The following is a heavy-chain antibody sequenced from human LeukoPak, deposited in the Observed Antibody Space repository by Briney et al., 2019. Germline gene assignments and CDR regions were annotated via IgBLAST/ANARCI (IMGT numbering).Heavy chain of an antibody. J-gene: IGHJ3*02. CDR3: ARGRVVFRDAFDI. D-gene: IGHD2-15*01. Sequence: PGGSLRLSCAASGFTFSTYVIYWVRQAPGKGLEWVAVISYDGSNKYYADSVKGRFTISRDNSKNTLYLQMNSLRAEDTAVYYCARGRVVFRDAFDIWGQGTMVTVSS. CDR2: ISYDGSNK. CDR1: GFTFSTYV. V-gene: IGHV3-30*04.